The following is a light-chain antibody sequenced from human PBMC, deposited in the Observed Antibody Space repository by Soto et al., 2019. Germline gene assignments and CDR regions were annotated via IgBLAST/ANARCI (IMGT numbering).Light chain of an antibody. V-gene: IGLV2-11*01. CDR1: SSDVGGYNY. CDR3: CSYAGSYTV. Sequence: QSALTQPRSVSGSPGQSVTISCTGTSSDVGGYNYVSWYQQHPGKAPKFMIYDVSKRPSGVPDRFSGSKSGNTASLTISGLQAEDEADYYFCSYAGSYTVFGGGTKLTVL. J-gene: IGLJ2*01. CDR2: DVS.